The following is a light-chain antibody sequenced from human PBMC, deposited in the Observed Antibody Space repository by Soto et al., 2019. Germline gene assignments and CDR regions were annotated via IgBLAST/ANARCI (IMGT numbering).Light chain of an antibody. CDR3: QSYDSNLSGRV. V-gene: IGLV1-40*01. Sequence: QSVLTQPPSVSGAPGQRVTISCTGSDSNIGARYHVHWYQQLPGKAPRLIIYGNSNRPSGVPDRFSGSKSGSSASLAISGLQADDEATDYCQSYDSNLSGRVFGEGTQLTVL. J-gene: IGLJ3*02. CDR2: GNS. CDR1: DSNIGARYH.